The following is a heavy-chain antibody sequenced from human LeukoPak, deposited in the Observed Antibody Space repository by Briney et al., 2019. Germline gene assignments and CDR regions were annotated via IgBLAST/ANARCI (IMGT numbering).Heavy chain of an antibody. Sequence: KGXEXIWRIYVSGTTDYNPSLESRVTIFKDMSKNQLFLRLSSVTAADTAVYYCARTNDFWTGYYEKWGRGTLVTVSS. D-gene: IGHD3/OR15-3a*01. V-gene: IGHV4-61*02. CDR3: ARTNDFWTGYYEK. CDR2: IYVSGTT. J-gene: IGHJ1*01.